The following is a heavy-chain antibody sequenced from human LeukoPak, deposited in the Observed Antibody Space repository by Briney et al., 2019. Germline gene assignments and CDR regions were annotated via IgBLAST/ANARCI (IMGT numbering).Heavy chain of an antibody. CDR1: GGSFSGYY. CDR2: INHSGST. Sequence: SETLSLTCAVYGGSFSGYYWSWIRQPPGKGLGWIGEINHSGSTNYNPSLKSRVTISVDTSKNQFSLKLSSVTAADTAVYYCARAGVWFGESFDYWGQGTLVTVSS. J-gene: IGHJ4*02. CDR3: ARAGVWFGESFDY. V-gene: IGHV4-34*01. D-gene: IGHD3-10*01.